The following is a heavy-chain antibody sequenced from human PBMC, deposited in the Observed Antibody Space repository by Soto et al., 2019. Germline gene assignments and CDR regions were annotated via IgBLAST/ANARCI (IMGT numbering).Heavy chain of an antibody. J-gene: IGHJ3*02. D-gene: IGHD6-13*01. CDR2: ISSSSSTI. V-gene: IGHV3-48*01. CDR1: GFTFSSYS. Sequence: EVQLVESGGGLVQPGGSLRLSCAASGFTFSSYSMNWVRQAPGKGLEWVSYISSSSSTIYYADSVKGRFTISRDNAKNQLYLQMNSLIAQDTAGYYCARDSGSWTGAGAFDIWGQGTMVTVSS. CDR3: ARDSGSWTGAGAFDI.